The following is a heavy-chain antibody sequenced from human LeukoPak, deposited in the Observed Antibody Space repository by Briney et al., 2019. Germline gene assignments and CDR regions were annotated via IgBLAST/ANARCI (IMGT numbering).Heavy chain of an antibody. CDR3: ARAPSYGSGSPNWFDP. Sequence: SETLSLTCAVSGGSISSGGYSWSWIRQPPGKGLEWIGYIYHSGSTYYNPSLKSRVTISVDRSKNQFSLKLSSVTAADTAVYYCARAPSYGSGSPNWFDPWGQGTLVTVSS. J-gene: IGHJ5*02. V-gene: IGHV4-30-2*01. CDR1: GGSISSGGYS. CDR2: IYHSGST. D-gene: IGHD3-10*01.